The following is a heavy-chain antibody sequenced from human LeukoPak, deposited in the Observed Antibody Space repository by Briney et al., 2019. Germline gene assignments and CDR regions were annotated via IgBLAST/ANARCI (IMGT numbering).Heavy chain of an antibody. CDR1: GFTFSSYG. CDR3: AKGPVVLRSGYDTLDV. V-gene: IGHV3-30*18. Sequence: AGGSLRLSCAASGFTFSSYGMHWVRQAPGKGLEWVSVISYDGSNKYYADSVKGRFTISRDNSKNTLYLQMNSLRAEDTAVYYCAKGPVVLRSGYDTLDVWGQGTTVTVSS. D-gene: IGHD5-12*01. J-gene: IGHJ6*02. CDR2: ISYDGSNK.